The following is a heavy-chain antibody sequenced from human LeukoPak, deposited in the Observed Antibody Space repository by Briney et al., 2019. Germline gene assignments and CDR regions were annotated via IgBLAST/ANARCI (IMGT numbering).Heavy chain of an antibody. J-gene: IGHJ4*02. CDR2: ISGSGGTT. CDR1: GFTFTSYA. Sequence: GGSLRLSCAASGFTFTSYAMSWVRQAPGKGLEWVSGISGSGGTTNYAYSVKGRFTISRDNSKNTLYLQMNSLKVEDTAVYYCAQDSYQGLFKPFDYWGQGTLVTVSS. CDR3: AQDSYQGLFKPFDY. D-gene: IGHD6-19*01. V-gene: IGHV3-23*01.